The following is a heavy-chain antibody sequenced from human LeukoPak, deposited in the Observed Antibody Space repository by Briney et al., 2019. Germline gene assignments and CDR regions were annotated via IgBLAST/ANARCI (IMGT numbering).Heavy chain of an antibody. CDR2: INPNSGGT. CDR3: ARNYNWNYKVALGY. CDR1: GYTFTGYY. Sequence: ASVKVSCKASGYTFTGYYMHWVRQAPGQGLEWMGWINPNSGGTNYAQKFQGRVTTTRDTSISTAYMELSRLRSDDTAVYYCARNYNWNYKVALGYWGQGTLVTVSS. D-gene: IGHD1-7*01. J-gene: IGHJ4*02. V-gene: IGHV1-2*02.